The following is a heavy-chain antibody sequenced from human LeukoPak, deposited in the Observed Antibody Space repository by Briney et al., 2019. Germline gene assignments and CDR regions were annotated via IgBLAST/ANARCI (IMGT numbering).Heavy chain of an antibody. CDR2: LYYSGST. D-gene: IGHD1-1*01. V-gene: IGHV4-39*07. CDR3: ARGLDS. J-gene: IGHJ5*02. CDR1: GGSISSSTYS. Sequence: SETLSLTCTVSGGSISSSTYSWGWIRQPLGKGLEWIGSLYYSGSTYYNPSLKSRITISVDTSKNQFSLKLSSVTAADTAVYYCARGLDSWGQGTLVTVSS.